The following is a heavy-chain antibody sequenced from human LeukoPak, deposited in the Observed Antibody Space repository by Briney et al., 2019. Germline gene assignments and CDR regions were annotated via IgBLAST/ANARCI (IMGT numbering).Heavy chain of an antibody. CDR3: ARGRPHGNDY. D-gene: IGHD4-23*01. CDR2: IASDGSST. Sequence: GGSLRLSCAASGFIFSDHYMDWVRQAPGKGLVWVSRIASDGSSTTYADSVKGRFSISRGNAKNTLYLQMNSLRVEDTAVYYCARGRPHGNDYWGQGTLVTVSS. CDR1: GFIFSDHY. J-gene: IGHJ4*02. V-gene: IGHV3-74*01.